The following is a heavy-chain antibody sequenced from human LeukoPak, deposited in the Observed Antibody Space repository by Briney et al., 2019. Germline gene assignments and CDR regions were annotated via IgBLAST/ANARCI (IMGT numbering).Heavy chain of an antibody. CDR2: IKKDGSKI. J-gene: IGHJ4*02. Sequence: GGSLRLSCAASGFSFSNYWMNWVRQAPGKELEWVANIKKDGSKIFYVDSVKGRFTISRDNAKNSLYLEMNSLRVEDTAIYYCATSPRDNEYAHFDHWGQGTLVTVSS. V-gene: IGHV3-7*01. D-gene: IGHD2-2*01. CDR3: ATSPRDNEYAHFDH. CDR1: GFSFSNYW.